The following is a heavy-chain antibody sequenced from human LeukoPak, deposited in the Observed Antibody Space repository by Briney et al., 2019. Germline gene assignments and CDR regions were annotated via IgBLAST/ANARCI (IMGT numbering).Heavy chain of an antibody. Sequence: AGGSLRLSCAASGFTFSTYTMYWVRHPPGKGLEWVSIIGSSGGGIHYADSVKGRFTISRDNSKNALYLQINSLRVEDTAVYYCAIDPNWGTHSWGQGVLVTVSS. CDR1: GFTFSTYT. CDR3: AIDPNWGTHS. CDR2: IGSSGGGI. D-gene: IGHD7-27*01. J-gene: IGHJ4*02. V-gene: IGHV3-23*01.